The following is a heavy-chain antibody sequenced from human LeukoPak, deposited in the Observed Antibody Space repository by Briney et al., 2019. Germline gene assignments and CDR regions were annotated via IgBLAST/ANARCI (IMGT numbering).Heavy chain of an antibody. CDR3: AKDRSTGWYAGFDF. J-gene: IGHJ5*01. CDR1: GFTFSSYG. D-gene: IGHD6-19*01. Sequence: PGGSLRLSCAASGFTFSSYGMHWVRQAPGKGLEWVAYISCDGIYKNYTDSVKGRFTIARDNSKTTLYLQMISLRPEDTAVYYCAKDRSTGWYAGFDFWGQGTLVTVSS. CDR2: ISCDGIYK. V-gene: IGHV3-30*18.